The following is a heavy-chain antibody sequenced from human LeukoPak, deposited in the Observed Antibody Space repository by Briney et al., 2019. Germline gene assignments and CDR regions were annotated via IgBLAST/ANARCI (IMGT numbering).Heavy chain of an antibody. CDR2: TRNKLNSYTT. CDR1: GFTFSSYA. V-gene: IGHV3-72*01. D-gene: IGHD1-1*01. Sequence: GGSLRLSCAASGFTFSSYAMHWVRQAPGKGLEWVGRTRNKLNSYTTEYAASVKGRFTISRDDSKNSLYLQMNSLKTEDTAVYYCARVGTGTTIDYWGQGTLVAVSS. CDR3: ARVGTGTTIDY. J-gene: IGHJ4*02.